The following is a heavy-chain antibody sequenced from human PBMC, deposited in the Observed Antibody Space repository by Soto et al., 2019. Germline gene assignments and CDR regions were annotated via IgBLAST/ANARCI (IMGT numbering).Heavy chain of an antibody. J-gene: IGHJ4*02. CDR1: GFTFSSYP. V-gene: IGHV3-30*04. D-gene: IGHD1-1*01. CDR3: ERELERVFDY. Sequence: GGSMILSCAASGFTFSSYPMHWVRQAPGKGPEWVAVISVNGNKYYADSVKGRFTISRDNSKNTLYLQMNSLRIEDTAVYYCERELERVFDYWGQGTLVTVSS. CDR2: ISVNGNK.